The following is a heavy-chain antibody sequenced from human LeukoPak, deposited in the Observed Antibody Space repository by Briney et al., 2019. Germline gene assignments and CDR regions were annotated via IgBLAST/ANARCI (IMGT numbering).Heavy chain of an antibody. CDR1: GGSISSYY. Sequence: PSETLSLTCTVSGGSISSYYWSWIRQPPGKGLEWIGYIYYSGSTNYNPSLKSRVTISVDTSKNQFSLKLSSVTAADTAVYYCARVSYSSWHPFDYWGQGTLVTVSS. D-gene: IGHD6-13*01. CDR3: ARVSYSSWHPFDY. V-gene: IGHV4-59*01. J-gene: IGHJ4*02. CDR2: IYYSGST.